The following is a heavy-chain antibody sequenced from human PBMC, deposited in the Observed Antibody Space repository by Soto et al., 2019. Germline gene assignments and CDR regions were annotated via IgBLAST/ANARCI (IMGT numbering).Heavy chain of an antibody. Sequence: TGGSLRLSCAASGFTFSSYVMHWVRQAPGKGLEWVAVIWYDGSNKYYADSVKGRFTISRDNSKNTLYLQMNSLRAEDTAVYYCARGAQKLLWFGELSPRHYGMDVWGQGTTVTV. D-gene: IGHD3-10*01. J-gene: IGHJ6*02. CDR3: ARGAQKLLWFGELSPRHYGMDV. CDR1: GFTFSSYV. V-gene: IGHV3-33*01. CDR2: IWYDGSNK.